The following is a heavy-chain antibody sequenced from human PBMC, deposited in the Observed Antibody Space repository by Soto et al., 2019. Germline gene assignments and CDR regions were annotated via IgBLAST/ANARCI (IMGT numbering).Heavy chain of an antibody. V-gene: IGHV3-48*01. CDR3: ARDRLNYDILTGWGVDYFDY. D-gene: IGHD3-9*01. Sequence: GGSLRLSCAASGFTFSSYSMNWVRQAPGKGLEWVSYISSSSSTIYYADSVKGRFTISRDNAKNSLYLQMNSLRAEDTAVYYCARDRLNYDILTGWGVDYFDYWGQGTLVTVSS. J-gene: IGHJ4*02. CDR2: ISSSSSTI. CDR1: GFTFSSYS.